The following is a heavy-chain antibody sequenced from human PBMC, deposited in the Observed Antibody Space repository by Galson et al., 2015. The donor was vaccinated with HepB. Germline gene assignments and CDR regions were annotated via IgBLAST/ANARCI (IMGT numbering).Heavy chain of an antibody. D-gene: IGHD6-6*01. V-gene: IGHV1-18*01. Sequence: SVKVSCKAAGYSFTSYGVSWVRQAPGQGLEWMGWVSGYNGDTKYAKKFQGRVTMTTDTSKSTAYMDLTSLNFDDTAVYYCARTSISARPESDPCGRGTLVIVSS. CDR2: VSGYNGDT. J-gene: IGHJ5*02. CDR1: GYSFTSYG. CDR3: ARTSISARPESDP.